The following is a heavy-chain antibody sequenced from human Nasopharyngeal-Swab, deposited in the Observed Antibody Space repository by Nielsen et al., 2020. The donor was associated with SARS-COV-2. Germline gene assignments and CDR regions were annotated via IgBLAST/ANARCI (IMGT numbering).Heavy chain of an antibody. J-gene: IGHJ4*02. CDR2: ISATGRST. Sequence: GESLKISCAASGFSFSNSGMIWVRQAPGKGPEWVSGISATGRSTYYADSVKGRFTISRDNSRGTLFLQMNGLRAEDTAIYYCAKDLDYYNISIGFFSDYWGQGTPVTVSS. CDR3: AKDLDYYNISIGFFSDY. CDR1: GFSFSNSG. V-gene: IGHV3-23*01. D-gene: IGHD3-9*01.